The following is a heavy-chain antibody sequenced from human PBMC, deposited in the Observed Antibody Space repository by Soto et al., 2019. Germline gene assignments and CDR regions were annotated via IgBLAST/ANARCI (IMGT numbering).Heavy chain of an antibody. V-gene: IGHV3-23*01. CDR3: TRTRPYYMDV. Sequence: GGSLRLSCAASEFTFSNYAMGWVRQAPGKGPEWVSVITGSGGITYYADFVKGRFTISRDNSRNTLYLQMNSLRAEDTAVYYCTRTRPYYMDVWGKGTTVTVSS. CDR1: EFTFSNYA. CDR2: ITGSGGIT. J-gene: IGHJ6*03.